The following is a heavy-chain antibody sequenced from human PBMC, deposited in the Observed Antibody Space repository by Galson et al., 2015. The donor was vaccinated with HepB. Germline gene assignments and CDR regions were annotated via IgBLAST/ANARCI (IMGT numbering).Heavy chain of an antibody. CDR3: ARSPPRRTNFDY. Sequence: SLRLSCAASGFTFSSYAMHWVRQAPGKGLEWVAVISYDGSNKYYADSVKGRFTISRDNSKNTLYLQMNSLRAEDTAVYYCARSPPRRTNFDYWGQGTLVTVSS. D-gene: IGHD1-14*01. CDR1: GFTFSSYA. CDR2: ISYDGSNK. V-gene: IGHV3-30*04. J-gene: IGHJ4*02.